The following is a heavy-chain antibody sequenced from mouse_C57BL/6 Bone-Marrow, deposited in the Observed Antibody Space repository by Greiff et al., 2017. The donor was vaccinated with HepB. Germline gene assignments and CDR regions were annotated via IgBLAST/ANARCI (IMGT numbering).Heavy chain of an antibody. V-gene: IGHV1-64*01. Sequence: QVQLQQSGAELVKPGASVKLSCKASGYTFTSYWMHWVKQRPGQGLEWIGMIHPNSGSTNYNEKFKSKATLTVDKSSSTAYMQLSSLTSEDSAVYYCARPYGSSYENFDYWGQGTTLTVSS. CDR3: ARPYGSSYENFDY. CDR2: IHPNSGST. D-gene: IGHD1-1*01. CDR1: GYTFTSYW. J-gene: IGHJ2*01.